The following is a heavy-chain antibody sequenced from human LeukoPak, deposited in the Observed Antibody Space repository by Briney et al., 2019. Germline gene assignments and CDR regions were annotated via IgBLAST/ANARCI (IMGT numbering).Heavy chain of an antibody. J-gene: IGHJ4*02. CDR1: GFTFDDYA. CDR2: ISWNSGSI. CDR3: AKDSIGTVTTSPGFDY. V-gene: IGHV3-9*01. Sequence: PGGSLRLSCAASGFTFDDYAMHWVRQAPGKGLEWVSGISWNSGSIGYADSVKGRFTISRDNAKNSLYLQMNSLRAEDTALYYCAKDSIGTVTTSPGFDYWGQGTLVTVSS. D-gene: IGHD4-17*01.